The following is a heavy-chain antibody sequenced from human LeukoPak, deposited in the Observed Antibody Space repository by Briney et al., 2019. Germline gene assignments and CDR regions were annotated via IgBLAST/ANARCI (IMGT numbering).Heavy chain of an antibody. D-gene: IGHD1-1*01. J-gene: IGHJ4*02. CDR2: INHSGST. V-gene: IGHV4-34*01. CDR1: GGSFRGYY. CDR3: ARGGPVQLEPPVIGPTDY. Sequence: SETLSLPCAVYGGSFRGYYWSWIRQPPGKELEWIGEINHSGSTNYNPSLKSRVTISVDTSKNQFSLKLSSVTAADTAVYYCARGGPVQLEPPVIGPTDYWGQGTLVTVSS.